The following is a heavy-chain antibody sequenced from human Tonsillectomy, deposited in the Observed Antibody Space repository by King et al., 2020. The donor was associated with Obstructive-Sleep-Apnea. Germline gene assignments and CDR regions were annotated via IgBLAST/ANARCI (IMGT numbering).Heavy chain of an antibody. CDR1: GGNFRRDA. J-gene: IGHJ3*01. CDR3: ARVGGFCRTSSCAWDV. V-gene: IGHV1-69*18. D-gene: IGHD2-2*01. Sequence: VQLVESGAEVKKPGSSVKVSCMASGGNFRRDAITWVRQAPGQGLEWMGNIIPSFGRANTAQKFQGRVTITADDSTSTVDMELSNLRAEDTAVYYCARVGGFCRTSSCAWDVWGQGTMVAVSS. CDR2: IIPSFGRA.